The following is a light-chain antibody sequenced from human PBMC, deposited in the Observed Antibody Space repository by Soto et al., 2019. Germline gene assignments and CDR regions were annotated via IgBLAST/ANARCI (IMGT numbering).Light chain of an antibody. CDR2: GAS. V-gene: IGKV3-20*01. J-gene: IGKJ3*01. CDR1: QSVSSSY. CDR3: QQYGSSLFP. Sequence: EIVLTQSPGTLSLSPGERATLSCRASQSVSSSYLAWYQRKPGQAPRLLIYGASSRATGIPDRFSGSGSGTDFTLTISRLEPEDFAVYYCQQYGSSLFPFGPGTKVDI.